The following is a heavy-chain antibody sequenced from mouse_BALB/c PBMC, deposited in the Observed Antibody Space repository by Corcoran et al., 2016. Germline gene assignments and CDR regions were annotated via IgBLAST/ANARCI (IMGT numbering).Heavy chain of an antibody. CDR3: AGRLSMRYAMDY. D-gene: IGHD2-3*01. CDR2: INPNNGGT. Sequence: EILLQQSGPELVKPGASVKIPCKASGYTFTDYNMDWVKQSHGKSLEWIGDINPNNGGTIYNQKFKGKATLTVDKSSSTAYMELRSLTSEDTAVYYCAGRLSMRYAMDYWGQGTSVTVSS. CDR1: GYTFTDYN. J-gene: IGHJ4*01. V-gene: IGHV1-18*01.